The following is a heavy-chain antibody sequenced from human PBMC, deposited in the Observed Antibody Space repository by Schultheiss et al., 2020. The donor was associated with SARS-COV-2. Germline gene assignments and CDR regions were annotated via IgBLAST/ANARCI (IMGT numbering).Heavy chain of an antibody. D-gene: IGHD6-19*01. CDR1: GGSISSSSYY. J-gene: IGHJ4*02. CDR2: IYYSGSTYYSGST. CDR3: ARFRGSSGWYDFDY. V-gene: IGHV4-39*07. Sequence: SQTLSLTCTVSGGSISSSSYYWGWIRQPPGKGLEWIGSIYYSGSTYYSGSTNYNPSLKSRVTISVDTSKNQFSLKLSSVTAADTAVYYCARFRGSSGWYDFDYWGQGTLVTVSS.